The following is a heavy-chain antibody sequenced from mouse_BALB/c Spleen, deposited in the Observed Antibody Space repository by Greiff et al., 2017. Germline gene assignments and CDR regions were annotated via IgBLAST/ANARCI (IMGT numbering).Heavy chain of an antibody. CDR3: VSTMITTAYYAMDY. D-gene: IGHD2-4*01. CDR1: GFSLTSYD. V-gene: IGHV2-9-2*01. J-gene: IGHJ4*01. Sequence: VQLQQSGPGLVAPSPSLSISCTVSGFSLTSYDISWVRQPPGKGLEWLGVIWTGGGTNYNSAFMSRLSISKDNSKSQVFLKMNSLQTDDTAIYYCVSTMITTAYYAMDYWGQGTSVTVSS. CDR2: IWTGGGT.